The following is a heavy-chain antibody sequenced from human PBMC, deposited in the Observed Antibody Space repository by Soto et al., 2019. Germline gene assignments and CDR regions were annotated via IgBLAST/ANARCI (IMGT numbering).Heavy chain of an antibody. Sequence: GGSLRLSCAASGFTVSSNYMSWVRQAPGKGLEWVSVIYSGGSTYYADSVKGRFTISRDNSKNTLYLQMNSLRAEDTAVYYCARVRWFGEFRFDYWGQGTLVTVSS. CDR2: IYSGGST. J-gene: IGHJ4*02. V-gene: IGHV3-53*01. CDR3: ARVRWFGEFRFDY. CDR1: GFTVSSNY. D-gene: IGHD3-10*01.